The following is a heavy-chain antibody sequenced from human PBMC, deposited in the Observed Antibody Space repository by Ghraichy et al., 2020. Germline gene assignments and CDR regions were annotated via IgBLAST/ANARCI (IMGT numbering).Heavy chain of an antibody. V-gene: IGHV3-7*03. J-gene: IGHJ4*02. D-gene: IGHD1-14*01. CDR3: ATSRGHWALHY. Sequence: GGSLRLSCAASGLTFSSYWMSWVRQAPGKGLEWVANIKQDGSEKYYVDSVRGRFTISRDNVKDSLYLQMGSLRVEDTAVYYCATSRGHWALHYWGQGTLVTVSS. CDR1: GLTFSSYW. CDR2: IKQDGSEK.